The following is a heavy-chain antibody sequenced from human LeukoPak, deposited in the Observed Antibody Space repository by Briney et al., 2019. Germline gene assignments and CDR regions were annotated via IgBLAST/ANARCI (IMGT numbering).Heavy chain of an antibody. D-gene: IGHD3-10*01. V-gene: IGHV3-30-3*01. CDR3: ARTLLWFGGQGMDV. J-gene: IGHJ6*02. CDR2: ISYDGSNK. Sequence: GGSLRLSCAASGFTFDDYAMHWVRQAPGKGLEWVAVISYDGSNKYYADSVKGRFTISRDNSKNTLYLQMNSLRAEDTAVYYCARTLLWFGGQGMDVWGQGTTVTVSS. CDR1: GFTFDDYA.